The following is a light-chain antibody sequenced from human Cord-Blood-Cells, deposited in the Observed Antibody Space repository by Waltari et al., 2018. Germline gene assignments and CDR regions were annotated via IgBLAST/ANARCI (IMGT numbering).Light chain of an antibody. V-gene: IGLV2-14*01. J-gene: IGLJ2*01. CDR3: SSYTSSSTLV. CDR1: SSDVRGYNY. CDR2: DVS. Sequence: QSALTQPASVSGPPGQSITISCTGTSSDVRGYNYVSWYQQHPGKAPKLMIYDVSNRPSGVSNRFSGSKSGNTASLTISGLQAEDEADYYCSSYTSSSTLVFGGGTKLTVL.